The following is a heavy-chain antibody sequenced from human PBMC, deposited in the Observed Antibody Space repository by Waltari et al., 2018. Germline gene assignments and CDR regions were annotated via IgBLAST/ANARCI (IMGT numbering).Heavy chain of an antibody. V-gene: IGHV1-69*01. Sequence: QVQLVQSGAEVKKPGSSVNVSCKASGGTFGRFAISWVRQAAGEGLEWMGGIIPKIGASNYAQKFQGRVTIPADDSTRIAYMEVSSLSFEDTAVYFCATDTSPPYWGQGTLVIVSS. CDR2: IIPKIGAS. CDR1: GGTFGRFA. CDR3: ATDTSPPY. J-gene: IGHJ4*02. D-gene: IGHD2-2*01.